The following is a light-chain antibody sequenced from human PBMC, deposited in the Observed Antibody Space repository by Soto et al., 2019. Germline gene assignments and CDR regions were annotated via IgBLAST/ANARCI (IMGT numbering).Light chain of an antibody. V-gene: IGKV3-15*01. Sequence: EIVLTQSPATLSVSLGERATLSCRASQSVSSNLAWYQQKPGQAPRLLIYGASTRATGVPARFSGSGSGTEFILTISSLQSEDFAVYYCQQYNNWPRTFGQGTKVDI. J-gene: IGKJ1*01. CDR1: QSVSSN. CDR3: QQYNNWPRT. CDR2: GAS.